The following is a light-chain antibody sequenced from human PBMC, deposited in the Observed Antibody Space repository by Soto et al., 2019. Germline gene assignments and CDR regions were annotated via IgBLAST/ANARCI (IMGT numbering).Light chain of an antibody. CDR3: AAWDDSLSGVE. CDR2: RNN. V-gene: IGLV1-47*01. J-gene: IGLJ2*01. Sequence: QLVLTQPPSASGTPGQRVTISCSGSTSNIGNNYAYWYQQLPGTAPKLLIYRNNQRPSGVPDRISGSKSGTSGFLVISGLRSEDEADYYCAAWDDSLSGVEFGGGTKLTVL. CDR1: TSNIGNNY.